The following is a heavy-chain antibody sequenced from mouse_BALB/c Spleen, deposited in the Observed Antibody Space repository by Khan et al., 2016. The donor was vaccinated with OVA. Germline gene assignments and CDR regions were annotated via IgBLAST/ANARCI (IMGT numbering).Heavy chain of an antibody. CDR2: ISYSGST. Sequence: VQLKESGPGLVKPSQSLSLTCTVTGYSITSDYAWNWIRQFPGNKLEWMGYISYSGSTSYNPSLKSRISITRDTSKNQFFLQLNSVTTEETNTYYCARADYYYGSSSIWGQGTLVTVSA. V-gene: IGHV3-2*02. J-gene: IGHJ3*01. D-gene: IGHD1-1*01. CDR3: ARADYYYGSSSI. CDR1: GYSITSDYA.